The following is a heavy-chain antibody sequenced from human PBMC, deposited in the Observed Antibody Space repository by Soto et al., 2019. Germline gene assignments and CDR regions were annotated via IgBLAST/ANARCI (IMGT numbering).Heavy chain of an antibody. V-gene: IGHV3-23*01. D-gene: IGHD3-3*01. J-gene: IGHJ6*02. CDR2: IRGSGGST. Sequence: GGSLRLSCAASGFTFSSYAMSWVRLAPGKGLEWVSAIRGSGGSTYYADSVKGRFTISRDNSKNTLFLQMNSLRADDTAVFYCAKAVEYYASLVPAVWGQGTTVPVSS. CDR3: AKAVEYYASLVPAV. CDR1: GFTFSSYA.